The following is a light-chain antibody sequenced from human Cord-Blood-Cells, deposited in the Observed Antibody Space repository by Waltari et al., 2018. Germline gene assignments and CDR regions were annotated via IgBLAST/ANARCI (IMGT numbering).Light chain of an antibody. CDR3: AAWDDSLNGWV. Sequence: QSVLPQPPSASGTPGQRVTISCSGSSSHIGSNTANRYQQLPGTAPKLLIYSNNQRPSGVPDRFSGSKSGTSASLAISGLQSEDEADYYCAAWDDSLNGWVFGGGTKLTVL. CDR2: SNN. J-gene: IGLJ3*02. CDR1: SSHIGSNT. V-gene: IGLV1-44*01.